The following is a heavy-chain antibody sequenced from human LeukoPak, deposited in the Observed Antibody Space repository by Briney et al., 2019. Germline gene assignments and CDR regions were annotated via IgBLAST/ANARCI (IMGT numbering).Heavy chain of an antibody. CDR1: GYRFTNNW. J-gene: IGHJ3*02. Sequence: GESLKISCKGSGYRFTNNWIGWVRQIPGKGLEWIGIIYPGDSYTRYSPPFQGQVTISADKSISTAYLQWSSLRASDTAMYYCAIEGYSYTDGFGIWGQGTMVTVSS. CDR3: AIEGYSYTDGFGI. V-gene: IGHV5-51*01. D-gene: IGHD5-18*01. CDR2: IYPGDSYT.